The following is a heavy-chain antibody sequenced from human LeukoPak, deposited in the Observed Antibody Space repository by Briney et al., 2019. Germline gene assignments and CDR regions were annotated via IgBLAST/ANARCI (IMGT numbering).Heavy chain of an antibody. CDR1: GFTFDDYT. CDR3: AKGQRFRELGYYYYGMDV. V-gene: IGHV3-43*01. J-gene: IGHJ6*02. D-gene: IGHD3-10*01. Sequence: PGGSLRLSCAASGFTFDDYTMHWVRQAPGKGLEWVSLISWDGGSTYYADSVKGRFTISRDNSKNSLYLQMNSLRTEDTALYYCAKGQRFRELGYYYYGMDVWGQGTTVTVSS. CDR2: ISWDGGST.